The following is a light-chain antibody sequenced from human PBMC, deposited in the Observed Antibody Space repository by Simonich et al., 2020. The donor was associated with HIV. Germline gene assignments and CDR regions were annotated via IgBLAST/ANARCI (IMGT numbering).Light chain of an antibody. CDR2: DVS. CDR1: SSDVGSYSY. CDR3: SSYTSSSTV. Sequence: QSALTQPASVSGSPGQSITISCSGTSSDVGSYSYVSWYQQPPGKAPKLRIYDVSKRPSGVSHRFSASKSGNTASLTISGLQAEDEADYYCSSYTSSSTVFGGGTKLTVL. V-gene: IGLV2-14*01. J-gene: IGLJ2*01.